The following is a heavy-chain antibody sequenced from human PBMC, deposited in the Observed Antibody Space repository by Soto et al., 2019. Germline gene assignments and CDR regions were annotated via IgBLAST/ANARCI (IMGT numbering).Heavy chain of an antibody. V-gene: IGHV4-31*02. Sequence: PSETLSLTXTVSGASITSGSYYWSWIRQHPGKGLEYIGYIYYSGTTDYNPSLKSRLTISVATSKNQFSLKMNSVTASATAVYYCARWGDCSGGSCYLGFDFWGQGIMVTVSS. CDR3: ARWGDCSGGSCYLGFDF. CDR2: IYYSGTT. CDR1: GASITSGSYY. D-gene: IGHD2-15*01. J-gene: IGHJ4*02.